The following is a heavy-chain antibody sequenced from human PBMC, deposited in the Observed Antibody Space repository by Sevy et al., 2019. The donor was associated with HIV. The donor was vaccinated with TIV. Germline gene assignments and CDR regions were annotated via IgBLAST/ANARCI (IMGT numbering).Heavy chain of an antibody. J-gene: IGHJ4*02. D-gene: IGHD5-18*01. CDR2: INEDGSRL. CDR3: ARDRAYSALDY. Sequence: GGSLRLSCVASGFTFSDSWMTWVRHAPGKGLERIAFINEDGSRLGYVDSVRGRFTISRENTKNSLYLQMNRLRAEDTAVYFCARDRAYSALDYWGQGTLVTVSS. V-gene: IGHV3-7*01. CDR1: GFTFSDSW.